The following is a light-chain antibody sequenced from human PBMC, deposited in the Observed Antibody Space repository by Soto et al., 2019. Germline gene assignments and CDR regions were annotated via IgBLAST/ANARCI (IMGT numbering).Light chain of an antibody. J-gene: IGLJ1*01. CDR3: CSYAGSPYV. Sequence: QSALTQPRSVSGSPGQSVTISCTGTSGDVGGYKYVSWYQQHPGKAPKLMIYDVSERPSGVPDRFSGSKSGNTASLTISGLHAEDEADYYCCSYAGSPYVFGTGTKLTVL. CDR2: DVS. V-gene: IGLV2-11*01. CDR1: SGDVGGYKY.